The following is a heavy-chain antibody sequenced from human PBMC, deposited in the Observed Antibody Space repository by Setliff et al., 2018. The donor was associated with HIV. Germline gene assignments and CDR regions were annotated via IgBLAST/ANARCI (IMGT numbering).Heavy chain of an antibody. CDR3: ARQTSYDRGYSYCFDE. Sequence: PSETLSLTCTVYGGSFSGYYWSWIRQPPGMGLEWIGEINQSGNTNYNPSLKSRVTVSVDTSTNHLSLRLTSVTAADTAVYYCARQTSYDRGYSYCFDEWGHGTLVTVSS. D-gene: IGHD5-18*01. V-gene: IGHV4-34*01. CDR1: GGSFSGYY. J-gene: IGHJ4*01. CDR2: INQSGNT.